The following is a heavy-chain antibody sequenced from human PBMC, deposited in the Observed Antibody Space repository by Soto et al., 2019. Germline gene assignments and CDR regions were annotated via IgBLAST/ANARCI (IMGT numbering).Heavy chain of an antibody. CDR1: GFTFSTYA. CDR3: AKGLYSSGWYSSVDY. V-gene: IGHV3-23*01. D-gene: IGHD6-19*01. J-gene: IGHJ4*02. CDR2: ISGSGRST. Sequence: PGGSLRLSCVASGFTFSTYAMSWVRQAPGKGLEWVSTISGSGRSTYYADSVKGRFTISRDNSKNTLYLQLNFLRVEDTAVYYCAKGLYSSGWYSSVDYWGEGTLVTVSS.